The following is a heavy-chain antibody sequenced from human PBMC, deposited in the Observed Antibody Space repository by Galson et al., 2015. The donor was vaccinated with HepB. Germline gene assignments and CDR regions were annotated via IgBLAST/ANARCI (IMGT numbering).Heavy chain of an antibody. CDR2: IWYDGSNK. Sequence: RNYGMHWVRQAPGKGLEWVALIWYDGSNKFYTDSVKGRFTISRDNSKNTLFLQMNSLRAEDTAVFYCATYNGNYRALDYWGQGTLVTVSS. J-gene: IGHJ4*02. D-gene: IGHD1-26*01. CDR3: ATYNGNYRALDY. V-gene: IGHV3-33*01. CDR1: RNYG.